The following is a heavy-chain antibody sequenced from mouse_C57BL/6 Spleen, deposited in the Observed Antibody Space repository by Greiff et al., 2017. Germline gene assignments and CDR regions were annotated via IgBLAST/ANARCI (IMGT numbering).Heavy chain of an antibody. J-gene: IGHJ1*03. CDR1: GYTFTGYW. CDR3: AREGNDSRSCLDWDFDV. CDR2: ILPGSGST. V-gene: IGHV1-9*01. Sequence: VHVKQSGAELMKPGASVKLSCKATGYTFTGYWIEWVKQRPGHGLEWIGEILPGSGSTNYNETFKGKATFTADKSSNTAYLQLSSLTTEDSAIXYCAREGNDSRSCLDWDFDVWGTGTTVTVSS. D-gene: IGHD1-1*01.